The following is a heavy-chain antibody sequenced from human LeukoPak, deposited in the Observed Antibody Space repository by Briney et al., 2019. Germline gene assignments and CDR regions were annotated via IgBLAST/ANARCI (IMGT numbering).Heavy chain of an antibody. Sequence: ASVKISCKASGYTFTNYGMTWVRQAPGQGLEWMGWRSAYNGNTKYAQTLQGRVTMTTDTSTSTAYMELRSLRSDDTAVYYCARDHSSSCQLFDYWGQGTLVTVSS. V-gene: IGHV1-18*01. CDR2: RSAYNGNT. CDR1: GYTFTNYG. J-gene: IGHJ4*02. D-gene: IGHD2-15*01. CDR3: ARDHSSSCQLFDY.